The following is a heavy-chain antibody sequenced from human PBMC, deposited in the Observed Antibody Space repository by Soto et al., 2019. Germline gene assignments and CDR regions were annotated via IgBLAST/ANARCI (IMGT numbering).Heavy chain of an antibody. Sequence: GGSLRLSCAASGFTFSSYGMHWVRQAPGKGLEWVALISYGGSNKYYADSVKGRFTISRDNSKNTLYLQMNSLRAEDTAVYYCGKAPAYYDFWSGYFDYWGQGPLVPV. CDR1: GFTFSSYG. CDR2: ISYGGSNK. J-gene: IGHJ4*02. D-gene: IGHD3-3*01. CDR3: GKAPAYYDFWSGYFDY. V-gene: IGHV3-30*18.